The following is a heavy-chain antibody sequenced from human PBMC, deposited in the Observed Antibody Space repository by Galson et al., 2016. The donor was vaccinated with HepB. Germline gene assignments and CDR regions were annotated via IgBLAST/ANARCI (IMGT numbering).Heavy chain of an antibody. CDR3: AKGRSYSNGFYYFDN. CDR2: ISGSGGIT. V-gene: IGHV3-23*01. J-gene: IGHJ4*02. Sequence: SLRLSRAASGFSVSGHAMSWVRQGPGKGLDWVSGISGSGGITYYGDSVKGRFTISRDDSKNTLFLQMNSLRAEDTAVYYCAKGRSYSNGFYYFDNWGRGTLVTVSS. CDR1: GFSVSGHA. D-gene: IGHD6-19*01.